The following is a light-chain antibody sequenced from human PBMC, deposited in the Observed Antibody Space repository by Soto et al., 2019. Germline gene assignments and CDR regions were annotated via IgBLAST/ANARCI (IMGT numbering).Light chain of an antibody. Sequence: EILITQSLDTLSVAPGERATLSCRASQSVSSSCLAWYQQKPGQAPSLXXYRASTRATGIPARFSGSGSGTEFTLTISSLQSEDFAVYFCQHYHNWPLITFGGGTKVDIK. CDR2: RAS. J-gene: IGKJ4*01. CDR1: QSVSSS. V-gene: IGKV3-15*01. CDR3: QHYHNWPLIT.